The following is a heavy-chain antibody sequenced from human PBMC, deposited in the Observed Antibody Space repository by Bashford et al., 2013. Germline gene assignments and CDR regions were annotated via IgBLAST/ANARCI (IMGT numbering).Heavy chain of an antibody. Sequence: VASVKVSCKASGGTFSSYAISWVRQAPGQGLEWMGRIIPILGIANYAQKFQGRVTITADNAENSLYLQVNSLRVEDTAVYYCVRGGFGYCNSALCLHYFDYWGQGTLVTVSS. CDR1: GGTFSSYA. CDR3: VRGGFGYCNSALCLHYFDY. J-gene: IGHJ4*02. D-gene: IGHD2-8*01. CDR2: IIPILGIA. V-gene: IGHV1-69*04.